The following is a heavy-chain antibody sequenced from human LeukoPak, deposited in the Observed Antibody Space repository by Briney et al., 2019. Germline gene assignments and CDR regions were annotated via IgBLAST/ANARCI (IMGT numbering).Heavy chain of an antibody. CDR1: GYALTELS. J-gene: IGHJ6*03. CDR3: ATSGITIDYYYMDV. V-gene: IGHV1-24*01. CDR2: FDPEDGET. Sequence: ASVKVSCKVSGYALTELSMHWVRQAPGKGLEWMGGFDPEDGETIYAQKFQGRVTMTEDTSTDTAYMELSSLRSEDTAVYYCATSGITIDYYYMDVWGKGTTVTVSS. D-gene: IGHD3-9*01.